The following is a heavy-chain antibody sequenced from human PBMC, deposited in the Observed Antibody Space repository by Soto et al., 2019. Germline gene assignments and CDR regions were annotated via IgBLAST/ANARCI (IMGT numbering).Heavy chain of an antibody. V-gene: IGHV1-69*08. CDR2: IIPVLGIA. D-gene: IGHD2-21*02. Sequence: QVQLVQSGAEVKKPGSSVKVSCKASGGTFSSYTISWVRQAPGQGLEWMGRIIPVLGIAKYAQNFQDRVTITGDEFARTAYMELSSLRSEDTAVYYCARDRTGGDGNWFDPWGQGTLVTVSS. J-gene: IGHJ5*02. CDR3: ARDRTGGDGNWFDP. CDR1: GGTFSSYT.